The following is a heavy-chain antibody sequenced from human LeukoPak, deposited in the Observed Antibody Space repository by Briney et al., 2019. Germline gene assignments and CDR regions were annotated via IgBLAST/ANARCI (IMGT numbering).Heavy chain of an antibody. CDR2: INHSGST. D-gene: IGHD2-15*01. Sequence: SETLSLTCAVYGGSFSGYYWSWIRQPPGKGLEWIGEINHSGSTNYNPSLKSRVTISVDTSKNRFSLKLSSVTAADTAVYYCARLRVVVAAKRYNWFDPWGQGTLVTVSS. CDR1: GGSFSGYY. J-gene: IGHJ5*02. CDR3: ARLRVVVAAKRYNWFDP. V-gene: IGHV4-34*01.